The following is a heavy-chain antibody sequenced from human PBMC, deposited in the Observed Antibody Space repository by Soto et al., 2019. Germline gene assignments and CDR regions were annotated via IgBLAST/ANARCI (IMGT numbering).Heavy chain of an antibody. CDR3: ARMSGYCSSTSCYTGGIFDY. Sequence: SVKVSFKASGGTFSSYAISWVRQAPGQGLEWMGGIIPIFGTANYAQKFQGRVTITADESTSTAYMELSSLRSEDTAVYYCARMSGYCSSTSCYTGGIFDYWGQGTLVTVSS. V-gene: IGHV1-69*13. D-gene: IGHD2-2*02. CDR1: GGTFSSYA. CDR2: IIPIFGTA. J-gene: IGHJ4*02.